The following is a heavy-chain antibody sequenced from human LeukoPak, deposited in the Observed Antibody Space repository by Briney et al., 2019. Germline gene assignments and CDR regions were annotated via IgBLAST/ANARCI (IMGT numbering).Heavy chain of an antibody. CDR2: ISYDGSNK. D-gene: IGHD3-10*01. CDR3: ARDLMVRGICDY. V-gene: IGHV3-30*03. CDR1: GFTFSSYG. Sequence: GRSLRLSCAASGFTFSSYGMHWVRQAPGKGLEWVAVISYDGSNKYYADSVKGRFTISRDNSKNTLYLQMNSLRAEDTAVYYCARDLMVRGICDYWGQGTLVTVSS. J-gene: IGHJ4*02.